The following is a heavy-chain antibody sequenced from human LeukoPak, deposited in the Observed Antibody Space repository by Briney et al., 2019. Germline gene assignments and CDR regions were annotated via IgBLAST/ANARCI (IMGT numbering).Heavy chain of an antibody. V-gene: IGHV1-8*01. CDR3: ARVYRAWGLVPPPLYY. J-gene: IGHJ4*02. CDR1: GYTFTSYD. D-gene: IGHD3-16*01. Sequence: ASVKVSCKASGYTFTSYDINWVRQATGQGLEWMGWMNPNSGNTGYAQKFQGRVTMTRNTSIRTAYMELSSLRSEDTAVYYCARVYRAWGLVPPPLYYWGQGTLVTVSS. CDR2: MNPNSGNT.